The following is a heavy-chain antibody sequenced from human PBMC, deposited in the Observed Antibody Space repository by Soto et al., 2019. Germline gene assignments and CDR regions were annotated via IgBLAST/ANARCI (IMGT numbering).Heavy chain of an antibody. CDR1: GGTFSSYA. V-gene: IGHV1-69*01. J-gene: IGHJ4*02. Sequence: QVQLVQSGAEVKKPGSSVKVSCKASGGTFSSYAISWVRQAPGHGLEWMGGIIPIFGTANYAQKFQGRVTITADESTSTAYMELSSLRSEDTAVYYCAREMIPRGVIIGYYFDYWGQGTLVTVSS. CDR2: IIPIFGTA. CDR3: AREMIPRGVIIGYYFDY. D-gene: IGHD3-10*01.